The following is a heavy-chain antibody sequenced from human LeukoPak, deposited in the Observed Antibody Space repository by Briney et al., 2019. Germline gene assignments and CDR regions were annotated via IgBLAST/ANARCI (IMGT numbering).Heavy chain of an antibody. CDR2: ISYDGSNK. CDR3: AREEAGSGSYYNVY. J-gene: IGHJ4*02. D-gene: IGHD3-10*01. CDR1: GFTFSSYA. Sequence: GGSLRLSCAASGFTFSSYAMHWVRQAPGKGLEWVAVISYDGSNKYYADSVKGRFTISRDNSKNTLYLQMSSLRAEDTAVYYCAREEAGSGSYYNVYWGQGTLVTVSS. V-gene: IGHV3-30*04.